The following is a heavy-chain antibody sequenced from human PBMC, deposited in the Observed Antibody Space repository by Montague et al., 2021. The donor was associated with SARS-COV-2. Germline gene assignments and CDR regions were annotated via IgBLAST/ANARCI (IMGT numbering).Heavy chain of an antibody. V-gene: IGHV2-70*01. D-gene: IGHD3-9*01. J-gene: IGHJ4*02. Sequence: PALVKPTQTLTLTCTFSGFSLSTSGMCVSWIRQPPGRALEWLALIDWDDDKYYSISLKTRLTISKDTSKNQVVLTMTNMDPVDTATYYCARTYYDILTGYYTYDYWGQGTLATVSS. CDR2: IDWDDDK. CDR1: GFSLSTSGMC. CDR3: ARTYYDILTGYYTYDY.